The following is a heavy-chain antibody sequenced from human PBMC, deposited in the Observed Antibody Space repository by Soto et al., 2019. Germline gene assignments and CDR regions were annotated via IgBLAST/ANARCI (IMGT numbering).Heavy chain of an antibody. Sequence: GGSLRLSCAASGFTFSSYDMHWVRQATGKVLEWVSVIYDDSNKYYADSVKGRFTISRDNSKNTLYLQMNSLRAEDTAVYYCASTEMIFGVVTDTPSPYYYGMDVWGQGTTVTVSS. CDR2: IYDDSNK. CDR3: ASTEMIFGVVTDTPSPYYYGMDV. V-gene: IGHV3-30-3*01. D-gene: IGHD3-3*01. CDR1: GFTFSSYD. J-gene: IGHJ6*02.